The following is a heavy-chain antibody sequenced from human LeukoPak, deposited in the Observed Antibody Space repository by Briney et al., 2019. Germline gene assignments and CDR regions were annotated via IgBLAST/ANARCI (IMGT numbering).Heavy chain of an antibody. D-gene: IGHD1-26*01. CDR1: GGSISSYY. Sequence: QASETLSLTCTVSGGSISSYYWSWIRQPPGKGLEWIGFIFYSGSTNYNPSLKSRVTISVDTSKNQFSLKLTSVTAADTAVYYCARGGASSLPFDYWGQGTLVTVSS. J-gene: IGHJ4*02. V-gene: IGHV4-59*01. CDR2: IFYSGST. CDR3: ARGGASSLPFDY.